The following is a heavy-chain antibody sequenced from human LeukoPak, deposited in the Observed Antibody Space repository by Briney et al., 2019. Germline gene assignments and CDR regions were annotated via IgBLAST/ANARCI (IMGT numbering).Heavy chain of an antibody. CDR3: ARLYYYDSSGLEH. J-gene: IGHJ4*02. Sequence: GGSLRLSCAASGFTFSSYAMSWVHQAPGKGLEWVSAISGSGGSTYYADSVKGRFTISRDNSKNTLYLQMNSLRAEDTAVYYCARLYYYDSSGLEHWGQGTLVTVSS. V-gene: IGHV3-23*01. CDR1: GFTFSSYA. D-gene: IGHD3-22*01. CDR2: ISGSGGST.